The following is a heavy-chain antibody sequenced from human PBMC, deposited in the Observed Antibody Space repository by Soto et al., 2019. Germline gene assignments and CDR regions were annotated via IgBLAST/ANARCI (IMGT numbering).Heavy chain of an antibody. Sequence: PGESLKISCKGSGYTFASYWIGWVRQIPGKGLEWMGIIYPGDSDTRYSPSFQGQVTISADKSISTAYLQWSSLKASDTAMYYCAKLTGEAAAGTGVRGLYYYYGMDVWGQGTTVTVSS. CDR3: AKLTGEAAAGTGVRGLYYYYGMDV. D-gene: IGHD6-13*01. CDR1: GYTFASYW. J-gene: IGHJ6*02. V-gene: IGHV5-51*01. CDR2: IYPGDSDT.